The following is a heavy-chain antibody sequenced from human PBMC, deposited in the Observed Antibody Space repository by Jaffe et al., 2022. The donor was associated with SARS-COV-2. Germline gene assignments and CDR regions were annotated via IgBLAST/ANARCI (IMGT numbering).Heavy chain of an antibody. CDR1: GGSFSGYY. CDR2: IGHSGST. V-gene: IGHV4-34*01. J-gene: IGHJ5*02. Sequence: QVQLQQWGAGLLKPAETLSLTCAVYGGSFSGYYWSWIRQPPGKGLEWIGEIGHSGSTNYNPSLKSRVTISVDTSKNQFSLRLSSVTAADTAVYFCARGNIAARLQSWGQGTLVTVSS. CDR3: ARGNIAARLQS. D-gene: IGHD6-6*01.